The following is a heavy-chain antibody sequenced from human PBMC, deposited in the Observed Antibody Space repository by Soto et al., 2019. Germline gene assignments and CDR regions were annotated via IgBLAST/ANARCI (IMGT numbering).Heavy chain of an antibody. CDR2: SIPIFGTA. CDR3: ARGRGYSGDDHYYYFDMDV. V-gene: IGHV1-69*01. D-gene: IGHD5-12*01. J-gene: IGHJ6*02. Sequence: QEQLVQSGAEVKKPGSSVKVSCKASGGTFNNYPITWVRQAPGEGLEWMGGSIPIFGTANYAQKFKGRVTISVDESTSTAYMELSSLRSEDTAVYYCARGRGYSGDDHYYYFDMDVWGQGTTVTVSS. CDR1: GGTFNNYP.